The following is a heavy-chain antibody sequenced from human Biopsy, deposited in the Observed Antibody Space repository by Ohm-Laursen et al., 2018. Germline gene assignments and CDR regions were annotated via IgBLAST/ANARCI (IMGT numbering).Heavy chain of an antibody. CDR3: VKAYSAIYWFDP. V-gene: IGHV3-23*01. CDR2: IDVSDYNT. CDR1: GFTFSDAW. D-gene: IGHD2-21*01. Sequence: SLRLSCAASGFTFSDAWMNWVRQAPGKGLEWVAHIDVSDYNTYYADSVRGRFTISRDNSKQMVHLEINSLTADDTAVYYCVKAYSAIYWFDPWGQGTLVTVSS. J-gene: IGHJ5*02.